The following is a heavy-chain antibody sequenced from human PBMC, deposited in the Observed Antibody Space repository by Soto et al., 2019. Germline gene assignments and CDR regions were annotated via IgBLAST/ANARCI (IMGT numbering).Heavy chain of an antibody. CDR1: GFSISDYG. J-gene: IGHJ6*02. V-gene: IGHV3-30*18. CDR3: AKGAGDRLSLGMDV. D-gene: IGHD1-26*01. Sequence: RLSCAASGFSISDYGMEWVRQAPGKGLEWVALISYDGSNTYYADSVKGRFTISRDNSKDTLFLQMTGLRREDTAVYYCAKGAGDRLSLGMDVWGQGTTVTVSS. CDR2: ISYDGSNT.